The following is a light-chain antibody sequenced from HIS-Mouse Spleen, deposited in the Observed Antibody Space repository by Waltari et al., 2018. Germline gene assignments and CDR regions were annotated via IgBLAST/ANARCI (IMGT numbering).Light chain of an antibody. CDR2: EDS. Sequence: SYELTQPPSVSVSPGQTARITCAGDAVPKKYPYWYQQKSGQAPVLVIYEDSKRPPGIPERFSGSSSGTMATLTISGAQVEDEADYYCYSTDSSGNHRVFGGGTKLTVL. V-gene: IGLV3-10*01. J-gene: IGLJ2*01. CDR3: YSTDSSGNHRV. CDR1: AVPKKY.